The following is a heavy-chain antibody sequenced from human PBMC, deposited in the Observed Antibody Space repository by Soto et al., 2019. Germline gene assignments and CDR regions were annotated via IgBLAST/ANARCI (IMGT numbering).Heavy chain of an antibody. CDR3: ERLIGNRWLAP. CDR1: GDSVSSNSAT. V-gene: IGHV6-1*01. D-gene: IGHD2-8*01. CDR2: TYYRSKWYN. J-gene: IGHJ5*02. Sequence: SQTLSLTCVISGDSVSSNSATWDWIRQSPSRGLEWLGRTYYRSKWYNDYAVSVKSRITINPDTSNNQLSLQLNSVTPDDTAVFYWERLIGNRWLAPGGQGPRVPVS.